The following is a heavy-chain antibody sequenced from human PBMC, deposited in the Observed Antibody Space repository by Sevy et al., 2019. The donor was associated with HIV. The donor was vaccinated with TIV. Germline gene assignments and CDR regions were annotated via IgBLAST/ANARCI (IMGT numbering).Heavy chain of an antibody. D-gene: IGHD3-10*01. CDR1: GFTFDDYA. V-gene: IGHV3-9*01. CDR3: AKDIAMVRGVTSPYYYYGMDV. Sequence: LRLSCAASGFTFDDYAMHWVRQAPGKGLEWVSGISWNSGSIGYADSVKGRFTMSRDKAKNSLYLQMNSLRAEDTALYYCAKDIAMVRGVTSPYYYYGMDVWGQGTTVTVSS. CDR2: ISWNSGSI. J-gene: IGHJ6*02.